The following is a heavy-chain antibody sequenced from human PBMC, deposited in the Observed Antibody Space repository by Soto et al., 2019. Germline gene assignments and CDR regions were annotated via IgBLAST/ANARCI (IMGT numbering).Heavy chain of an antibody. CDR3: ARVYGSGSYYAYFDY. CDR2: IKQDGSEK. D-gene: IGHD3-10*01. J-gene: IGHJ4*02. CDR1: GFTFSSYW. V-gene: IGHV3-7*01. Sequence: GGSLRLSCAASGFTFSSYWMSWVRQAPGKGLEWVANIKQDGSEKYYVDSVKGRFTISRDNAKNSLYLQMNSLRAEDTAVYYCARVYGSGSYYAYFDYWGQGTLVTVSS.